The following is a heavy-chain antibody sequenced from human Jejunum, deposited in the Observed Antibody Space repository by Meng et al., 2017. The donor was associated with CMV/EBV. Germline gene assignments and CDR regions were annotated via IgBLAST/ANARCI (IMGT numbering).Heavy chain of an antibody. CDR2: IYYSRIY. D-gene: IGHD4-23*01. CDR1: GGSISSDNYR. V-gene: IGHV4-39*07. Sequence: ADAVLVTPSESCLLAVTSPGGSISSDNYRGGFIRQPPEQGLEWIGMIYYSRIYYDNPSLKSRVTISVDTSKKQFSLKLSSVHAADTAVYYCEIDRTTTGVNYFDYWGQGTLVTVSS. CDR3: EIDRTTTGVNYFDY. J-gene: IGHJ4*02.